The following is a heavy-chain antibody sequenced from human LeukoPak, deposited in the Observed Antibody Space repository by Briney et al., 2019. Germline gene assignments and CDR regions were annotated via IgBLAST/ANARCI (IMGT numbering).Heavy chain of an antibody. CDR2: ISGSGGST. CDR1: GFTFSSYA. Sequence: GGSLRLSCAASGFTFSSYAMSWVPQAPGKGLEWVSAISGSGGSTYYADSVKGRLTISRDNSKNTLYLQMNSLRAEDPAVYYCAKEGGRYSGYDFPIDYWGQGTLVTVSS. J-gene: IGHJ4*02. CDR3: AKEGGRYSGYDFPIDY. V-gene: IGHV3-23*01. D-gene: IGHD5-12*01.